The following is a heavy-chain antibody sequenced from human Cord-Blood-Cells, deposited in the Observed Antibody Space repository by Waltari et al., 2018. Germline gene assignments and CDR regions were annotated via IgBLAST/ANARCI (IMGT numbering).Heavy chain of an antibody. J-gene: IGHJ4*02. CDR1: GFTFSGSA. Sequence: EVQLVESGGGLVQPGGSLKLSCAASGFTFSGSAMHWVHQASGKGLEWVGRIRSKANSYATAYAASVKGRFTISRDDSKNTAYLQMNSLKTEDTAVYYCTRPDYGDDYWGQGTLVTVSS. D-gene: IGHD4-17*01. V-gene: IGHV3-73*02. CDR3: TRPDYGDDY. CDR2: IRSKANSYAT.